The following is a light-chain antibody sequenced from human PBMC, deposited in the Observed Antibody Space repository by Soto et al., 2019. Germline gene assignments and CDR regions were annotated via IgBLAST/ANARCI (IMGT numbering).Light chain of an antibody. Sequence: QSALTQPASVSGSPGQSITISCTGTSSDVGGYKYVSWYQQHPGKAPKLMIYEVTNRPSGVSTRFSGPRSGNTASLTISGLQAEDEADYYCSSSTTSSTLYVFGTGTKVTVL. J-gene: IGLJ1*01. CDR1: SSDVGGYKY. V-gene: IGLV2-14*01. CDR2: EVT. CDR3: SSSTTSSTLYV.